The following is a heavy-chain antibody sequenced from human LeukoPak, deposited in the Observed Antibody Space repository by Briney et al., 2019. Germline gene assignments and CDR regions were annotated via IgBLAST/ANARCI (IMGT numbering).Heavy chain of an antibody. D-gene: IGHD2/OR15-2a*01. J-gene: IGHJ3*02. V-gene: IGHV3-72*01. CDR1: GFTLSDQY. Sequence: PGGSLRLSCAVSGFTLSDQYMDWVRQAPGKGLEWIGRSRNKANRHSTEYAASVEGRFSISRDDSGNLMYLQMNGLKIEDTALYFCTRDGGKRGNSAFDIWGQGTEVTVAS. CDR2: SRNKANRHST. CDR3: TRDGGKRGNSAFDI.